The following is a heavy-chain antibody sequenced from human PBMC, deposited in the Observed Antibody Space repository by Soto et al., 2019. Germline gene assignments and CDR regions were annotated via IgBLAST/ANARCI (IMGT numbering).Heavy chain of an antibody. D-gene: IGHD5-18*01. Sequence: QVQLVESGGGVVPPGRSLRLSCAASGFTFSSYGIHWVRQAPGQGLEWVAVISYDGSNKYYADSVKGRFTISRDNSKNTLYLQMNSLRAEDTAVYYCAKEVTAIAPNDWFDPWVQGTLVTVSS. CDR1: GFTFSSYG. V-gene: IGHV3-30*18. CDR2: ISYDGSNK. J-gene: IGHJ5*02. CDR3: AKEVTAIAPNDWFDP.